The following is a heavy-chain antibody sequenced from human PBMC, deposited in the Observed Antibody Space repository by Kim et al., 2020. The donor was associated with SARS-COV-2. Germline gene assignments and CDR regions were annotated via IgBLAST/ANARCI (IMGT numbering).Heavy chain of an antibody. CDR2: INTNTGNP. CDR3: ARDSPLGIAAAGYLLHVMD. D-gene: IGHD6-13*01. J-gene: IGHJ6*01. V-gene: IGHV7-4-1*02. Sequence: ASVKVSCKASGYTFTSYAMNWVRQAPGQGLEWMGWINTNTGNPTYAQGFTGRFVLSLDTSVSTTYLQITSLKTEDTAVYYCARDSPLGIAAAGYLLHVMD. CDR1: GYTFTSYA.